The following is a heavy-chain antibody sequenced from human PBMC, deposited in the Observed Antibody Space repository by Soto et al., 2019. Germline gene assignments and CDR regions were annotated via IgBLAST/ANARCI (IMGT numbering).Heavy chain of an antibody. V-gene: IGHV3-33*01. CDR3: ARDRVQMVDGLDV. D-gene: IGHD2-15*01. J-gene: IGHJ6*02. Sequence: QVQLVESGGGVVQPGRSLRLSCAASGFTFSNNGMHWVCQAPGKGLEWVAVIWYDGINKYYADSVKGRFIISRDNSKNTVYLQMNSLRAEDTAVYYCARDRVQMVDGLDVWGQGTTVTVSS. CDR2: IWYDGINK. CDR1: GFTFSNNG.